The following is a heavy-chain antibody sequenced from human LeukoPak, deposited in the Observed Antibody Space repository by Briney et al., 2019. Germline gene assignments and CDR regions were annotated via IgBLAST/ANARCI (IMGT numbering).Heavy chain of an antibody. CDR1: GFTFSSYE. D-gene: IGHD6-13*01. J-gene: IGHJ4*02. Sequence: GGSLRLSCAASGFTFSSYEMNWVRQAPGKGLEWVSYISSSGSTIYYADSVKGRFTISRDNAKNSLYLQMNSLRAEDTAVYYCARRYSSSWYYYFDYWGQGTLVTVSS. CDR2: ISSSGSTI. CDR3: ARRYSSSWYYYFDY. V-gene: IGHV3-48*03.